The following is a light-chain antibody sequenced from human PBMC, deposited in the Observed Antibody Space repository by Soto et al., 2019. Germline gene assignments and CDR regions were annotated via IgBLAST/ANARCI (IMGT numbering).Light chain of an antibody. CDR1: SSDVGGYNY. CDR3: SSYAGTNSYV. Sequence: QSVLTQPPSASGAPGQSVTIFCTGTSSDVGGYNYVSWYQHHPGKAPKLIIYEVYKRPSGVPDRFSGSKSGNTAALTVSGLQAEDEADYYCSSYAGTNSYVFGTGTKVTVL. CDR2: EVY. J-gene: IGLJ1*01. V-gene: IGLV2-8*01.